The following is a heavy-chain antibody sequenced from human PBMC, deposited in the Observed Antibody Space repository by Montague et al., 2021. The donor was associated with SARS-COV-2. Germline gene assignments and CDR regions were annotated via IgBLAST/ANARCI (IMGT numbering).Heavy chain of an antibody. Sequence: SLYASGFPFSNYWMHWVRQAPVKGLVWVSRINSDGSSTTYADSVKGRFTISRDNAKNTVYLQMNSLRAEDSAVYYCASDSRYSGYEADYWGQGTLVTVSS. D-gene: IGHD5-12*01. CDR1: GFPFSNYW. V-gene: IGHV3-74*01. CDR3: ASDSRYSGYEADY. CDR2: INSDGSST. J-gene: IGHJ4*02.